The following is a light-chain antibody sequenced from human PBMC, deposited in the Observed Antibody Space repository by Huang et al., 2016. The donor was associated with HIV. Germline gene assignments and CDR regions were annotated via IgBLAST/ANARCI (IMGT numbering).Light chain of an antibody. J-gene: IGKJ1*01. CDR3: QQYYTSPT. CDR1: QGISNS. V-gene: IGKV1-NL1*01. CDR2: STS. Sequence: IQMTQSPSSLSAFVGDTVTITCRASQGISNSVAWYQQKPGKAPKLLLYSTSRLESGVPSRFRGGGSGTDYTLTINSLQPDDFATYYCQQYYTSPTFGQGSKVEIK.